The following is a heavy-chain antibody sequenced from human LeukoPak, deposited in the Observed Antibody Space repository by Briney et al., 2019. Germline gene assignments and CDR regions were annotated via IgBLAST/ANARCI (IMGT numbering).Heavy chain of an antibody. CDR1: GFTFDDYA. CDR3: AKVIAGTDAFDI. Sequence: PGGSLRLSCAASGFTFDDYAMHWVRQAPGKGLEWVSLISWDGGSTYYADSVKGRFTISRDNSKNSLYLQMNSLRAEDTALYYCAKVIAGTDAFDIWGQGTMVTVSS. J-gene: IGHJ3*02. CDR2: ISWDGGST. V-gene: IGHV3-43D*03. D-gene: IGHD6-13*01.